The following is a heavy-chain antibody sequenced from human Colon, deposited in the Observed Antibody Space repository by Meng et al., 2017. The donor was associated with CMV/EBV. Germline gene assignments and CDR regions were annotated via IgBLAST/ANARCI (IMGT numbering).Heavy chain of an antibody. V-gene: IGHV4-4*07. J-gene: IGHJ4*02. Sequence: QVQLQESGPGLVXPXXXXSLTCTVSGGSISSYYWSWIRQPAGKGLEWIGRIYTSGSTNYNPSLKSRVTMSVDTSKNQFSLKLSSVTAADTAVYYCARSKSSSWFDYWGQGTLVTVSS. CDR2: IYTSGST. D-gene: IGHD6-13*01. CDR3: ARSKSSSWFDY. CDR1: GGSISSYY.